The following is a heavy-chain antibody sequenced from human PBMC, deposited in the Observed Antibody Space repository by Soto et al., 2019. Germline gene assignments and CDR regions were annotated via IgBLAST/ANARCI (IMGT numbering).Heavy chain of an antibody. D-gene: IGHD3-9*01. CDR3: ARDGPVRPGYFDWLPLSYYGMDV. Sequence: GGSLRPSSAASGFTFSSYAMHCVRQAPGKGLEWVAVISYDGSNKYYADSVKGRFTISRDNSKNTLYLQMNCLRDEDTAVYYCARDGPVRPGYFDWLPLSYYGMDVWGQGTTVTVSS. J-gene: IGHJ6*02. V-gene: IGHV3-30-3*01. CDR2: ISYDGSNK. CDR1: GFTFSSYA.